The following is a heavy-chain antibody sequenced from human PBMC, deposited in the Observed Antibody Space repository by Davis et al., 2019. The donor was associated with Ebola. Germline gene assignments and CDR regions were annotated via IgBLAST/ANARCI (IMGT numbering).Heavy chain of an antibody. CDR1: GYSISSGYY. Sequence: MPSETLSLTCTVSGYSISSGYYWGWIRQPPGKGLEWIGSIYHSGSTYYNPSLKSRVTISVDTSKNQFSLKLSSVTAADTAVYYCARHTTGYGDSWFDPWGQGTLVTVSS. V-gene: IGHV4-38-2*02. CDR3: ARHTTGYGDSWFDP. J-gene: IGHJ5*02. D-gene: IGHD4-17*01. CDR2: IYHSGST.